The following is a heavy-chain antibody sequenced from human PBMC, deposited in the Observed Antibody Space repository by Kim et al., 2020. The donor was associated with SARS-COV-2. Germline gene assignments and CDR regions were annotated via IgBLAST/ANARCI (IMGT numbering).Heavy chain of an antibody. CDR3: ARDGVGFIAAAGYSSGWGYDSSGYTYGMDV. Sequence: GGSLRLSCAASGFTFSSYGMHWVRQAPGKGLEWVAVIWYDGSKKYYADSVKGRFTISRDNSKNTLYLQMNSLRAEDTAVFYCARDGVGFIAAAGYSSGWGYDSSGYTYGMDVWGQGTTVTVSS. CDR1: GFTFSSYG. V-gene: IGHV3-33*01. D-gene: IGHD3-22*01. CDR2: IWYDGSKK. J-gene: IGHJ6*02.